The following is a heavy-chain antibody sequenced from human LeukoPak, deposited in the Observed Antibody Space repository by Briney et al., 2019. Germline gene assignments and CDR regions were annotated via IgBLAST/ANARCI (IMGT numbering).Heavy chain of an antibody. D-gene: IGHD3-10*01. CDR2: IYYSGST. Sequence: SETLSLTCTVSGGSISSSSYYWGWIRQPPGKGLEWIGSIYYSGSTYYNPSLKSRVTISVDRSKNQFSLKLSSVTAADTAVYYCARQGFGGSFFIDYWGQGTLVTVSS. CDR1: GGSISSSSYY. CDR3: ARQGFGGSFFIDY. J-gene: IGHJ4*02. V-gene: IGHV4-39*01.